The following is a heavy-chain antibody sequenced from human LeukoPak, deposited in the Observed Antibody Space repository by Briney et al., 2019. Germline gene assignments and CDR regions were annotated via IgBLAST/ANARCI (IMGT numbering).Heavy chain of an antibody. J-gene: IGHJ6*04. D-gene: IGHD3-10*02. Sequence: GGSLRLSCAASGFTFNSYSMNWVRQAPGKGLEWVSSISGSNSYIYYADSVKGRFTISRDNAKNSLYLQMNSLRAEDTAVYYCAELGITMIGGVWGKGTTVTISS. CDR2: ISGSNSYI. CDR1: GFTFNSYS. V-gene: IGHV3-21*01. CDR3: AELGITMIGGV.